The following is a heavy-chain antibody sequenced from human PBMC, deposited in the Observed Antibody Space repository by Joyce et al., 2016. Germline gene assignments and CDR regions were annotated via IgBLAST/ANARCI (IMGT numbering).Heavy chain of an antibody. CDR1: GGSVSRTGDF. V-gene: IGHV4-61*08. Sequence: QVQLQESGPGLVKSSGTLSLTCTVSGGSVSRTGDFWSWFRQSPATGLEWIGQRSDIGNTNYISSFKSRVTISIDSSKNQFYLRLNSVTSADTAVYYCARVCCFGRFDPWGQGTLVSVSS. CDR2: RSDIGNT. J-gene: IGHJ5*02. CDR3: ARVCCFGRFDP. D-gene: IGHD3-16*01.